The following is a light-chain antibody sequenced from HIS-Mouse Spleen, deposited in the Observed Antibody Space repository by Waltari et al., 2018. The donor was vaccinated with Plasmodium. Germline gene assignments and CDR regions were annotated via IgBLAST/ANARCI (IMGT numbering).Light chain of an antibody. J-gene: IGLJ2*01. CDR3: SSYAGSNNLV. CDR2: EVS. V-gene: IGLV2-8*01. Sequence: QSALTQPPPASGSPGQSVTISCTGTSSDVGGYNYVSWYQQHPRKAPKLMIYEVSKRPSGVPDRFSGSKSGNTASLTVSGLQAEDEADYYCSSYAGSNNLVFGGGTKLTVL. CDR1: SSDVGGYNY.